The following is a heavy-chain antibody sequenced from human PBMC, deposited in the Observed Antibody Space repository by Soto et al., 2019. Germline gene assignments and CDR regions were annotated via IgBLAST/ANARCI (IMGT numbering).Heavy chain of an antibody. CDR3: AREGLVVVPAADDAFDI. D-gene: IGHD2-2*01. V-gene: IGHV4-34*01. Sequence: QVQLQQWGAGLLKPSETLSLTCAVYGGSFSGYYWSWIRQPPGKGLEWIGEINHSGSTNYSPSLKSRGTISVDTSKNQFSLKLSSVTAADTAVYYCAREGLVVVPAADDAFDIWGQGTMVTVSS. CDR1: GGSFSGYY. J-gene: IGHJ3*02. CDR2: INHSGST.